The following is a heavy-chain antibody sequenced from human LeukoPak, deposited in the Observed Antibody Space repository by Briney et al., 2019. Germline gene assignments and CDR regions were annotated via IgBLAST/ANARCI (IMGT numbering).Heavy chain of an antibody. CDR3: VRLFYYDSRGPPS. D-gene: IGHD3-22*01. CDR2: IYYSGST. Sequence: SETLSLTCNVLGGSIRSSNYYWGWIRQPPGKGQEWIGSIYYSGSTYYNPSLKGRGTMSVDTSNNQFSLKLTSATATDTAVYYCVRLFYYDSRGPPSWGQGTLVTVSS. J-gene: IGHJ5*02. CDR1: GGSIRSSNYY. V-gene: IGHV4-39*01.